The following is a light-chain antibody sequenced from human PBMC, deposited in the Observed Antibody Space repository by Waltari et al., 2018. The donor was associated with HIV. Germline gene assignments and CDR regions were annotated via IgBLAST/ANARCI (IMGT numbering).Light chain of an antibody. V-gene: IGLV1-44*01. CDR3: ATWDDTLSGPV. CDR2: SNN. CDR1: ISNHGHNS. Sequence: QSVLTQPTSASGTPGQKITIPCSGNISNHGHNSVNWYQQFSGAAPKLLIFSNNHHPSGVPARFSGSKSGSAASLAISGLHSDDEAIYHCATWDDTLSGPVFGGGTKLTVL. J-gene: IGLJ3*02.